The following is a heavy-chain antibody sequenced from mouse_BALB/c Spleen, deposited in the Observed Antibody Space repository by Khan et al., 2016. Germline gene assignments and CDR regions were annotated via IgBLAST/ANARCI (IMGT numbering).Heavy chain of an antibody. J-gene: IGHJ4*01. CDR3: LREAMDY. V-gene: IGHV1-18*01. Sequence: VRLVQSGPDLVKPGASVKISCKASGYSFSGYYLDWVKQSHEKSLEWIGRISPNNGGSKYNQKFKGKATLSVDRSSTTVYMELRSLQSEDTAVYYCLREAMDYWGQGTSVTVAS. CDR2: ISPNNGGS. CDR1: GYSFSGYY. D-gene: IGHD3-1*01.